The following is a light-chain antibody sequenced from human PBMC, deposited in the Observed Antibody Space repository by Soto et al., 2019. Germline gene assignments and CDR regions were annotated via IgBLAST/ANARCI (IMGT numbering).Light chain of an antibody. CDR3: TSYTGSNNYV. CDR2: EVN. Sequence: QSALTQPPSASGSPGQSVTISCTGTSSDVGGYNYVSWYQQYPGKAPKLMIYEVNKRPSGVPDRFSGSKSGITASLTVSGLQAEDEADYYCTSYTGSNNYVFGPGTRSPS. V-gene: IGLV2-8*01. CDR1: SSDVGGYNY. J-gene: IGLJ1*01.